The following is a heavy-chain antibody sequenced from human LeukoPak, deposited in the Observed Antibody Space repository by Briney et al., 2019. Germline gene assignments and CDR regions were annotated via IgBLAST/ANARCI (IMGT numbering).Heavy chain of an antibody. D-gene: IGHD4-23*01. CDR3: AKDNDYGGNSGYNWFDP. CDR2: ISGSGGST. Sequence: PGGSLRLSCAASGFTFSIYAMSWVRQAPGKGLEGVSAISGSGGSTYYADSVKGRFTISRDNSKNTLYLQMNSLRAEDTAVYYCAKDNDYGGNSGYNWFDPWGQGTLVTVSS. J-gene: IGHJ5*02. CDR1: GFTFSIYA. V-gene: IGHV3-23*01.